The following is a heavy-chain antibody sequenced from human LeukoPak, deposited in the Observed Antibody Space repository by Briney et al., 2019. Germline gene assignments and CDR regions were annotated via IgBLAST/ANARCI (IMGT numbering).Heavy chain of an antibody. CDR2: IYSGGST. V-gene: IGHV3-53*01. CDR1: GFTVSSNY. J-gene: IGHJ4*02. CDR3: ARDSCGYSYGCAFDY. Sequence: GGSLRLSCAASGFTVSSNYMSWVRQAPGKVLEWVSVIYSGGSTYYADSVKGRFTISRDNSKNTLYLQMNSLRAEDTAVYYCARDSCGYSYGCAFDYWGQGTLVTVSS. D-gene: IGHD5-18*01.